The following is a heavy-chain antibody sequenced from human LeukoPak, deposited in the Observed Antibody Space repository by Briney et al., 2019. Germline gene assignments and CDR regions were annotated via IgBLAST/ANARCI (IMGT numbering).Heavy chain of an antibody. V-gene: IGHV3-74*01. CDR3: ARAPSEIGGYYPEYLRH. CDR2: IKSDGST. CDR1: GFTFSTYW. D-gene: IGHD3-22*01. J-gene: IGHJ1*01. Sequence: PGGSLRLSCAASGFTFSTYWMHWVRHAPGKGLVWVSRIKSDGSTNYADSVKGRFTISRDNANNTLSLQMNSLRPEDTGVYYCARAPSEIGGYYPEYLRHWGQGTLVTVSS.